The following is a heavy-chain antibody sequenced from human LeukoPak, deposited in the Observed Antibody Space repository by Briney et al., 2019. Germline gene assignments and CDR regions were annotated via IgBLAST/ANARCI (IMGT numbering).Heavy chain of an antibody. J-gene: IGHJ4*02. CDR3: ARSQHVAPDY. V-gene: IGHV4-59*01. CDR1: GGSISSYY. CDR2: IYSSGGT. D-gene: IGHD2-2*01. Sequence: PSETLSLTCTVSGGSISSYYWSWIRQPPGKALEWIGYIYSSGGTSYNPSLKSRVTISVDTSKNQFSLKLSSVTAADTAVYYCARSQHVAPDYWGQGTLVTVSS.